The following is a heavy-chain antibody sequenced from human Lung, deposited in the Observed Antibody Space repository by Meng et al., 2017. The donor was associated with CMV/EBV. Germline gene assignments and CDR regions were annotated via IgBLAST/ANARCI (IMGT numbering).Heavy chain of an antibody. D-gene: IGHD4-11*01. Sequence: SXTXSLXCSVSGASVSSGSHYWSWIRQPPGKGPEYIGYIFYSGSTRYNSSLKSRVTMSVNTSKNQFSLKLTSVTAADTAVYYCARNFYSVVYMTTVNSFDYWGQGXLVTVSS. V-gene: IGHV4-61*01. CDR3: ARNFYSVVYMTTVNSFDY. J-gene: IGHJ4*02. CDR1: GASVSSGSHY. CDR2: IFYSGST.